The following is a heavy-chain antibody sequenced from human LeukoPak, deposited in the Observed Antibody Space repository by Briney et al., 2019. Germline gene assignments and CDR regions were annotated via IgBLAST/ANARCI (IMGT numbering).Heavy chain of an antibody. D-gene: IGHD3-22*01. J-gene: IGHJ4*02. CDR2: ISAYNGNT. CDR1: GYTFTSYG. V-gene: IGHV1-18*01. CDR3: ARDRGDYYDSSGYCYY. Sequence: ASVKVSCKASGYTFTSYGISWVRQAPGQGLEWMGWISAYNGNTNYAQKLQGRVTMTTDTSTSTACMELRSLRSDDTAVYYCARDRGDYYDSSGYCYYWGQGTLVTVSS.